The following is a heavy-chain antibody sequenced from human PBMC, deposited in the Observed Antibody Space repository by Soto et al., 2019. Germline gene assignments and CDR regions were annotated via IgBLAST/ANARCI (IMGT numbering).Heavy chain of an antibody. Sequence: GASVKVSCKASGGTSSSNTIIWVRQAPGQGLEWMGRIIPILGIANYAQKFQGRVTITADKSTSTAYMELSSLRSEDTAVYYCASNGFLEVFDIWGQGTMVTVSS. D-gene: IGHD3-3*01. CDR3: ASNGFLEVFDI. J-gene: IGHJ3*02. CDR2: IIPILGIA. V-gene: IGHV1-69*02. CDR1: GGTSSSNT.